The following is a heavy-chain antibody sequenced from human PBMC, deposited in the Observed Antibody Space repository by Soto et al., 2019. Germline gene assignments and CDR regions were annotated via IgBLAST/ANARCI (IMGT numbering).Heavy chain of an antibody. CDR2: INAGNGNT. CDR3: ARGTYYYDSSGYYFQH. CDR1: GYTFTSYA. Sequence: QVQLVQSGAEEKKPGASVKVSCKASGYTFTSYAMHWVRQAPGQRLEWMGWINAGNGNTKYSQKFQGRVTITRDTSANTAYMERRSLRFEDKAVYYCARGTYYYDSSGYYFQHWGQGTLVTVFS. J-gene: IGHJ1*01. V-gene: IGHV1-3*05. D-gene: IGHD3-22*01.